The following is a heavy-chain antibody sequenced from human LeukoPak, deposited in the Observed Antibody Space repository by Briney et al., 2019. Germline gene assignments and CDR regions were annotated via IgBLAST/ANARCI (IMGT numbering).Heavy chain of an antibody. D-gene: IGHD3-22*01. V-gene: IGHV1-69*04. Sequence: SVKVSCKASGGTFSSYAISWVRQAPGQGLEWMGRIIPIFGIASYAQKFQGRVTITADKSTSTAYMELSSLRSEDTAVYYCARDCPEYYYDSSGYYPPYWGQGTLVTVSS. CDR3: ARDCPEYYYDSSGYYPPY. J-gene: IGHJ4*02. CDR2: IIPIFGIA. CDR1: GGTFSSYA.